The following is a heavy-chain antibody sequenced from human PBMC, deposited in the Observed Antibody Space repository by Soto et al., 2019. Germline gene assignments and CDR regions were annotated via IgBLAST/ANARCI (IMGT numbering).Heavy chain of an antibody. CDR3: ARSPMIVVVHFDY. CDR1: GFTFSSYA. J-gene: IGHJ4*02. CDR2: ISYDGSNK. D-gene: IGHD3-22*01. V-gene: IGHV3-30-3*01. Sequence: ESGGGVVQPGRSLRLSCAASGFTFSSYAMHWVRQAPGKGLEWVAVISYDGSNKYYADSVKGRFTISRDNSKNTLYLQMNSQRAEDTAVYYCARSPMIVVVHFDYWGQGTLVTVSS.